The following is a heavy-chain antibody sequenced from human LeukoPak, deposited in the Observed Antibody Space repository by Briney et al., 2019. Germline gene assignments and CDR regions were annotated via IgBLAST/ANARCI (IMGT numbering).Heavy chain of an antibody. CDR2: ISGSGSAT. V-gene: IGHV3-23*01. CDR3: AKTEAPAAIRAGSDY. CDR1: GFTFSNYG. J-gene: IGHJ4*02. Sequence: GGCLRLSCAASGFTFSNYGMSWVRQAPGKGLEWVSTISGSGSATYNAGSVKGRFTTSRDNSNNTLYLQMNSLRAEDTAVYYCAKTEAPAAIRAGSDYWGQGTLVTVSS. D-gene: IGHD2-2*02.